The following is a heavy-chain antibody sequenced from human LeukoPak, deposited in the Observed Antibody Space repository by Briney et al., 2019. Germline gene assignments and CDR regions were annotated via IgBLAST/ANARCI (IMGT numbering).Heavy chain of an antibody. J-gene: IGHJ4*02. CDR3: ARHLGIAVAVFDY. CDR2: IYYSGST. CDR1: GGSISSYY. Sequence: SETLSLTCTVSGGSISSYYWSWIRQPPGKGLEWIGYIYYSGSTNYNPSLKSRVTISVDTSKNQFSLKLSSVTAADTVVYYCARHLGIAVAVFDYWGQGTLVTVSS. D-gene: IGHD6-19*01. V-gene: IGHV4-59*08.